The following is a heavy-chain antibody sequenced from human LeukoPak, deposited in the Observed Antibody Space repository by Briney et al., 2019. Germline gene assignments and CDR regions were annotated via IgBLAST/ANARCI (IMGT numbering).Heavy chain of an antibody. D-gene: IGHD4-23*01. Sequence: SETLSLTCTVSGGSISSYYWSWIRQPPGKGLEWIGYIYYSGSTNYNPSLKSRVTISVDTSKNQFSLKLSSVTAADTAVYYCARVSVLTVVTGAFDIWGQGTMVTVSS. V-gene: IGHV4-59*01. J-gene: IGHJ3*02. CDR2: IYYSGST. CDR3: ARVSVLTVVTGAFDI. CDR1: GGSISSYY.